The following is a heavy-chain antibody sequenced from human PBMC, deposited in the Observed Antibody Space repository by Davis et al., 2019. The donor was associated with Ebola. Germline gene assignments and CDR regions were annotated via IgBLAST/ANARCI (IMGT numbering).Heavy chain of an antibody. CDR1: GFTFHNYA. V-gene: IGHV3-23*01. D-gene: IGHD2-21*02. J-gene: IGHJ4*02. Sequence: GESLKISCAASGFTFHNYAMNWVRQAPGKGLEWVAAISGSGGFDTTYFADSVKGRFTISRDYFKNMLFLEMSSLRAEDTAVYYCARDRCAGDCHVFDYWGRGTLITVS. CDR2: ISGSGGFDTT. CDR3: ARDRCAGDCHVFDY.